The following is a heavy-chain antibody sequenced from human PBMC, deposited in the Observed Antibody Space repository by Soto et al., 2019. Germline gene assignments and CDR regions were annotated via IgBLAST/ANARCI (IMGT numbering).Heavy chain of an antibody. V-gene: IGHV3-30*03. D-gene: IGHD5-18*01. CDR2: ISYDGGLQ. CDR1: GFTLTSYG. CDR3: VSDRGYGHASVPYS. J-gene: IGHJ4*02. Sequence: QAQLVESGGGVVQPGRSLRLTCAASGFTLTSYGMHWVRQAPGTRLEWVAVISYDGGLQHYADSVKGRFTISRDNSKNMVLLQMNSLRAEDTAVYYCVSDRGYGHASVPYSWGQGTLVSVSS.